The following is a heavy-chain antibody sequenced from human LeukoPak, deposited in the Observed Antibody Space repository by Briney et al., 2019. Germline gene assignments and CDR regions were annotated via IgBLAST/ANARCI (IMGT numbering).Heavy chain of an antibody. CDR1: GYTFTSYG. CDR3: AICSGGSCYSQYYFDY. D-gene: IGHD2-15*01. Sequence: ASVKVSCKASGYTFTSYGISWVRQAPGQGLEWMGWISAYNGNTNYAQKLQGRVTMTTDTSTGTAYMELRSLRSDDTAVYYCAICSGGSCYSQYYFDYWGQGTLVTVSS. CDR2: ISAYNGNT. J-gene: IGHJ4*02. V-gene: IGHV1-18*01.